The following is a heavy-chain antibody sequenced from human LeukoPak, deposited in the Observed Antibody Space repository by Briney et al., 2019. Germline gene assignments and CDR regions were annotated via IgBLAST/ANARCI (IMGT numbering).Heavy chain of an antibody. CDR3: ARPRSYEAFDI. CDR2: INSDGRNT. Sequence: PGGSLRLSCAASGFTFSSYSMNWVRQAPGKGLVWVSRINSDGRNTNYADSVKGRFTISRDNAKNTLFLQMNGLRAEDTAVYYCARPRSYEAFDIWGQGTMVTVSS. CDR1: GFTFSSYS. V-gene: IGHV3-74*01. D-gene: IGHD6-6*01. J-gene: IGHJ3*02.